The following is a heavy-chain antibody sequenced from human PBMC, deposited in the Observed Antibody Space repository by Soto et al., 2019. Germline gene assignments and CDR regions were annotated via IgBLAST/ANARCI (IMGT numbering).Heavy chain of an antibody. J-gene: IGHJ4*02. CDR2: ISSSSSYI. CDR3: GSGYYDRIGFYFGY. D-gene: IGHD3-22*01. CDR1: EGNCTSYG. Sequence: PGRSLRLLCTASEGNCTSYGMNWFRQAPGKGLEWVSSISSSSSYIFYADSVKGRFTISRENAKNSRYLQMNSLRAEDTAVYYCGSGYYDRIGFYFGYWGQGTLVTVYS. V-gene: IGHV3-21*01.